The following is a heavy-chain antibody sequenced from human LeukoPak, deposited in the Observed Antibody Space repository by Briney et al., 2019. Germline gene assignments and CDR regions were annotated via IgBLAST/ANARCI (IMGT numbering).Heavy chain of an antibody. D-gene: IGHD6-13*01. CDR2: IYYSGST. CDR1: GGSISSYY. Sequence: SETLSHTCTVSGGSISSYYWSWIRQPPGKGLEWIGYIYYSGSTNYNPSLKSRVTISVDTSKNQFSLKLSSVTAADTAVYYCARDREAAAGDYFDYWGQGTLVTVSS. CDR3: ARDREAAAGDYFDY. J-gene: IGHJ4*02. V-gene: IGHV4-59*01.